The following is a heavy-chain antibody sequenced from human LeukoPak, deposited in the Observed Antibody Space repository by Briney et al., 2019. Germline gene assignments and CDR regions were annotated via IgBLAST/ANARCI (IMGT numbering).Heavy chain of an antibody. CDR2: ISSSSSTI. D-gene: IGHD6-13*01. V-gene: IGHV3-48*01. J-gene: IGHJ4*02. CDR1: GFTFSSYS. CDR3: ARRSRGIAAAGKSYDY. Sequence: GGSLRLSCAASGFTFSSYSMNWVRQAPGKGLEWVSYISSSSSTIYYADSVKGRFTISRDNAKNSLYLLMNSLRAEDTAVYYCARRSRGIAAAGKSYDYWGQGALVTVSS.